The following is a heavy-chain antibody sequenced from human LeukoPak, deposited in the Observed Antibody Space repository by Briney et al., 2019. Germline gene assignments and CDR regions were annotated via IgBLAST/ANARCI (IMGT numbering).Heavy chain of an antibody. J-gene: IGHJ4*03. CDR2: IYPKTGGT. CDR1: GYTFTAQY. Sequence: ASVKVSCKASGYTFTAQYLHWVRQAPGQGPEWMGWIYPKTGGTNLALKFQGRVTMTRDTPISTGYMELSRLRSDDTAVYFCARDLDNVAGDFWGQGTLVIVSS. V-gene: IGHV1-2*02. D-gene: IGHD1-1*01. CDR3: ARDLDNVAGDF.